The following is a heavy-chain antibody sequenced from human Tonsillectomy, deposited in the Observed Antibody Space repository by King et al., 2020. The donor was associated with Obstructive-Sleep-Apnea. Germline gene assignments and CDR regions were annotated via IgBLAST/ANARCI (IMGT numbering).Heavy chain of an antibody. CDR2: VRYVGTND. CDR3: AKDLVTLSHPYYYYYALDV. V-gene: IGHV3-30*02. D-gene: IGHD4-23*01. Sequence: VQLVESGGGVVQPGGSLRLSCAASGFTFSSYGMHWVRQAPGKGLEWVAFVRYVGTNDYYADSVKGRFTISRDNSKNTLYLQMSSLRAEDTAVDYCAKDLVTLSHPYYYYYALDVWGQGTTVTVSS. J-gene: IGHJ6*02. CDR1: GFTFSSYG.